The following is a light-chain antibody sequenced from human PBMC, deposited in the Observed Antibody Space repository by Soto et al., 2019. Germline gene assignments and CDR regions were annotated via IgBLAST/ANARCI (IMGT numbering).Light chain of an antibody. CDR3: QSYDSSTVV. CDR2: ENN. J-gene: IGLJ2*01. V-gene: IGLV6-57*04. Sequence: NFMLTQPHSVSESPGKTVTISCTRSSGRIANNDVQWYQQRPGSAPTTVIYENNQRPSGVPDRFSGSTDGSSNSASLTISGLQTEDEADDYCQSYDSSTVVFGEGTKLTVL. CDR1: SGRIANND.